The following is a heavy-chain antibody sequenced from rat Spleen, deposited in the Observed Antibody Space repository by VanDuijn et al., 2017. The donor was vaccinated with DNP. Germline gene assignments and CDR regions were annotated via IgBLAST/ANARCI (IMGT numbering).Heavy chain of an antibody. CDR1: GFTFSNYY. V-gene: IGHV5-22*01. J-gene: IGHJ2*01. CDR2: ISYDGGIT. Sequence: EVQLVESGGGLVQPGRSLKLSCAASGFTFSNYYMAWVRQAPTKGLEWVAYISYDGGITNYGDSVKGRFTISRDNAKSTLYLQMDSLRSEDTATYYCARHNSGFDYWGQGVMVTVSS. D-gene: IGHD4-3*01. CDR3: ARHNSGFDY.